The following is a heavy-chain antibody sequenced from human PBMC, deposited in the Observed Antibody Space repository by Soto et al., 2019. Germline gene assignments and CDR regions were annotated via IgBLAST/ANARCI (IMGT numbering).Heavy chain of an antibody. CDR2: INPSTGVT. V-gene: IGHV1-46*01. CDR1: GYTLPSYY. J-gene: IGHJ4*02. D-gene: IGHD4-17*01. Sequence: QVQLKQSGAEVEKPGASVKLSCKASGYTLPSYYIHWVRQAPGQGLDWMGMINPSTGVTTYAQEFQGRLTLTKDPTTRASTNTCYMQLSGLRSDDTAVYYCVRRDFGDYDYFDYWGQGTLVTISS. CDR3: VRRDFGDYDYFDY.